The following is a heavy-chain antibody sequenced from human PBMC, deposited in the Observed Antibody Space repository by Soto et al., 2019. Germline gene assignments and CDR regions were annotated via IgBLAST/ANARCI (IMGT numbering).Heavy chain of an antibody. D-gene: IGHD3-10*01. CDR3: AREGXYYYGSGSYGRGYGMDV. V-gene: IGHV3-30-3*01. CDR1: GFTFSGYA. Sequence: HPGGSRRLSCAASGFTFSGYAMHWVRQAPGKGLGWVAVISYDGSNKYYADSGKGRFTISRDNSKNTLYLQMNSLRAEDTAVYYCAREGXYYYGSGSYGRGYGMDVWGQGTTVTVSS. CDR2: ISYDGSNK. J-gene: IGHJ6*02.